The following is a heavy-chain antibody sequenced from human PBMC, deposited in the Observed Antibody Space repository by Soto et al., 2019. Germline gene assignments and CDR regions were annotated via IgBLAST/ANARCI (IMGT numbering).Heavy chain of an antibody. CDR1: GFSFSSYS. CDR2: ISSSASHI. J-gene: IGHJ5*02. D-gene: IGHD2-15*01. Sequence: EVQLVESGGGLVKPGGSLRLSCAASGFSFSSYSMNWVRQAPGKGLEWVSSISSSASHINYADSVKGRFTISRDNAKKSPYLQMNSLRAEDTAVYYCARGYTGYCSGGTCYWFDPWGQGTLVTVSS. CDR3: ARGYTGYCSGGTCYWFDP. V-gene: IGHV3-21*01.